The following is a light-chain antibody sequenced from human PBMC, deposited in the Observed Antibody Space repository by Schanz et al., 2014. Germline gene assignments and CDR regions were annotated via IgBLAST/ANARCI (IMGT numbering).Light chain of an antibody. CDR3: SSYTSSTLGV. CDR1: SSDVGGYNF. CDR2: DVS. J-gene: IGLJ3*02. V-gene: IGLV2-14*01. Sequence: QSALTQPASVSGSPGQSITISCTGTSSDVGGYNFVSWYQQHPGKAPKLMIYDVSHRPSGVSNRFSGSKSGNTASLTISGLQAEDEADYYCSSYTSSTLGVFGGGTKLTVL.